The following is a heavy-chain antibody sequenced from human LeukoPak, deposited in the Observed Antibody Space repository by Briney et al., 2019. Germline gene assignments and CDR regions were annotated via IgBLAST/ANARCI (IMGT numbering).Heavy chain of an antibody. J-gene: IGHJ4*02. CDR2: MYYSGST. V-gene: IGHV4-59*01. D-gene: IGHD5-12*01. Sequence: SETLSLTCTVSGDSISPYYWGWIRQPPGKGLEWIGYMYYSGSTNYNPSLKSRVTISLDTPKNQFSLRLNSVTAADTAVYYCARGVAGYGPYDDWGQGTLVTVSS. CDR1: GDSISPYY. CDR3: ARGVAGYGPYDD.